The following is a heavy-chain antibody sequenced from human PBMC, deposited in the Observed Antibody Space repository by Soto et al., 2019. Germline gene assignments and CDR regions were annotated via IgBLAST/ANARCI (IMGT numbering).Heavy chain of an antibody. D-gene: IGHD3-10*01. Sequence: GGSLRLSCAASGFTFSSYAMSWVRQAPGKGLEWVSAISGSGGSTYYADSVKGRFTISRDNSKNTLYLQMNSLRAEDTAVYYCAKDGVYYGSGSYLSRLDYWGQGTLVTVSS. CDR3: AKDGVYYGSGSYLSRLDY. CDR2: ISGSGGST. CDR1: GFTFSSYA. J-gene: IGHJ4*02. V-gene: IGHV3-23*01.